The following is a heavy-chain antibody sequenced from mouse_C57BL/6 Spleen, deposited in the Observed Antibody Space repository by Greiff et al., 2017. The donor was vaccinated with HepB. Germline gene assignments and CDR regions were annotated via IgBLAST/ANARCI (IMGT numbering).Heavy chain of an antibody. CDR1: GFTFSDYG. Sequence: EVKLVESGGGLVKPGGSLKLSCAASGFTFSDYGMHWVRQAPEKGLEWVAYISSGSSTIYYADTVKGRFTLSRDNTKNTLFLQMTSLRSEDTAMYYCARPLSGAMDFWGQGTSVTVSS. V-gene: IGHV5-17*01. CDR2: ISSGSSTI. D-gene: IGHD1-1*02. J-gene: IGHJ4*01. CDR3: ARPLSGAMDF.